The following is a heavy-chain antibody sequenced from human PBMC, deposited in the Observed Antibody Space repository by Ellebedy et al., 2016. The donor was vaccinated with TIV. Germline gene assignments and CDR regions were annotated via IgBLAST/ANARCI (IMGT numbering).Heavy chain of an antibody. J-gene: IGHJ4*02. CDR1: GFTFSYYS. CDR2: ISHDGSNK. CDR3: ARGSSSRGYFDS. V-gene: IGHV3-30-3*01. D-gene: IGHD6-13*01. Sequence: GGSLRLXXAASGFTFSYYSMHWVRQAPGKGLEWVAVISHDGSNKYHAESVKGRFTISRDDSKNTLYLQMNTLRTEDTALYFCARGSSSRGYFDSWGQGTLATVSS.